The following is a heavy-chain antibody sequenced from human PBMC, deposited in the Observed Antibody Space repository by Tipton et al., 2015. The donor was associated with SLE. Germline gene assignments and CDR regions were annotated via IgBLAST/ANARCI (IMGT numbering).Heavy chain of an antibody. J-gene: IGHJ4*02. V-gene: IGHV4-4*07. D-gene: IGHD3-10*01. CDR3: ARGPDRGYYFDV. CDR1: GDSISNYY. CDR2: FYPGGTT. Sequence: TLSLTCTVSGDSISNYYWSWIRQSAGKGLEWMGRFYPGGTTSYNPSFKSRVTMSADTSKNQFSLKLNSVTAADTAVFYCARGPDRGYYFDVWGQGMLVTVSS.